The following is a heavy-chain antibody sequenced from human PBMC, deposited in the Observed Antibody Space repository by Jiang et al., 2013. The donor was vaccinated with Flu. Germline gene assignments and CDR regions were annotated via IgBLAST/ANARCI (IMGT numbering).Heavy chain of an antibody. Sequence: SGAEVKKPGASVKVSCKASGYTFTSYDINWVRQATGQGLEWMGWMNPNSGNTGYAQKFQGRVTMTRNTSISTAYMELSSLRSEDTAVYYCARGCFRWHGSGSRGGNAFDIWGQGTMVTVS. CDR2: MNPNSGNT. CDR1: GYTFTSYD. J-gene: IGHJ3*02. D-gene: IGHD3-10*01. V-gene: IGHV1-8*01. CDR3: ARGCFRWHGSGSRGGNAFDI.